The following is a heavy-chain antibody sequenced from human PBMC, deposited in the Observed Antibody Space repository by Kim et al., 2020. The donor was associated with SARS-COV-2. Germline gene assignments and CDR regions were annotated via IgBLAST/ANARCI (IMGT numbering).Heavy chain of an antibody. CDR3: ARLNYYDSSGYYEFDY. J-gene: IGHJ4*02. D-gene: IGHD3-22*01. V-gene: IGHV4-39*01. Sequence: SLKSRLTISVDTSKNQFSLKLRAVTAADTAVYYCARLNYYDSSGYYEFDYWGQGTLVTVSS.